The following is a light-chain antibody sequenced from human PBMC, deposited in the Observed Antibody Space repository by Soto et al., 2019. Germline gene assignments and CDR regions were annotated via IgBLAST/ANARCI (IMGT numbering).Light chain of an antibody. CDR2: DVS. CDR1: SSDVGGYNY. V-gene: IGLV2-11*01. CDR3: CSYAGSYTYV. Sequence: QSVLTQPRWVSVSPGQSVTISCTGTSSDVGGYNYVSWYQQHPGKAPKLMIYDVSKRPSGVPDRFSGSKSGNTASLTISGLQAEDGADYYCCSYAGSYTYVFGTGTKVTVL. J-gene: IGLJ1*01.